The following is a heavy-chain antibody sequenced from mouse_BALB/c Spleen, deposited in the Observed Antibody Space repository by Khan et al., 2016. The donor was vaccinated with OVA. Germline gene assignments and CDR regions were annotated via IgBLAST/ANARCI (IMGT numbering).Heavy chain of an antibody. Sequence: QIQLVQSGPGLAAPSQSLSITCTISGFSLTNYGVHWVRQPPGKGLEWLVVIWSDGSTNYNSVLKSRLTITKDNSQSQVFLKMNSLQTDDTAIYFCARQPYYHYNIMDYWGQGTSVTVPS. CDR1: GFSLTNYG. CDR2: IWSDGST. J-gene: IGHJ4*01. D-gene: IGHD2-10*01. V-gene: IGHV2-6-1*01. CDR3: ARQPYYHYNIMDY.